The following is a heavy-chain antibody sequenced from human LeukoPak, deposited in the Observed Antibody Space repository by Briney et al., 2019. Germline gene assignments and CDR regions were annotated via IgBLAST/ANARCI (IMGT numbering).Heavy chain of an antibody. CDR1: GFTFSSYW. J-gene: IGHJ5*02. CDR2: IKQDGSEK. V-gene: IGHV3-7*01. D-gene: IGHD5-18*01. Sequence: PGGSLRLSCAASGFTFSSYWMSWVRQAPGKGLEWVANIKQDGSEKYYVDSVKGRFTISRDNAKNSLYLQMNSLRAEDTAVYYCARDQPPVDTAMYLWGQGTLVTVSS. CDR3: ARDQPPVDTAMYL.